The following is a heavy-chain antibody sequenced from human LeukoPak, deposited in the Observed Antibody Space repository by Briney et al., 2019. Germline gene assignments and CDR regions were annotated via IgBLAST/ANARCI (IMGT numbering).Heavy chain of an antibody. Sequence: GGSLKISCKGSGYSFTSYWIGWVRQMPGKGLEWMGIISPNDSDTRYSPSFQGQVTISADKSVYTAYLQWSSLRASDTAMYYCARQDRITIFGVIGSWFDPWGQGTLVTVSS. CDR2: ISPNDSDT. D-gene: IGHD3-3*01. J-gene: IGHJ5*02. CDR3: ARQDRITIFGVIGSWFDP. CDR1: GYSFTSYW. V-gene: IGHV5-51*01.